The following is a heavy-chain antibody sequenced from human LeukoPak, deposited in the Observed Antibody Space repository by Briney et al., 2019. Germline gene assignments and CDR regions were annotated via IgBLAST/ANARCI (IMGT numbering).Heavy chain of an antibody. D-gene: IGHD5-24*01. CDR2: IYTSGST. CDR3: ARDLWCRDGYNSPYYYGMDV. CDR1: GGSISGYY. Sequence: SETLSLTCIVSGGSISGYYWSWIRQPAGKGLEWIGRIYTSGSTNYNPSLKSRVTMSIDTSKNQFSLKLNSVTAADTAVYYCARDLWCRDGYNSPYYYGMDVWGQGTTVTVSS. V-gene: IGHV4-4*07. J-gene: IGHJ6*02.